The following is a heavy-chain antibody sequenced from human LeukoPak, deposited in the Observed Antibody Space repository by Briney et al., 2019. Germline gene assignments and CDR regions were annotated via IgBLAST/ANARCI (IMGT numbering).Heavy chain of an antibody. CDR3: ASEPYGDYAFDI. J-gene: IGHJ3*02. V-gene: IGHV3-20*04. CDR2: INWNGGST. Sequence: GGSLRLSCAASGFTFDDYGMSWVRQAPGKGLEWVSGINWNGGSTGYADSVKGRFTISRDNAKNSLYLQMNSLRAEDTAVYYCASEPYGDYAFDIWGQGTMVTVSS. CDR1: GFTFDDYG. D-gene: IGHD4-17*01.